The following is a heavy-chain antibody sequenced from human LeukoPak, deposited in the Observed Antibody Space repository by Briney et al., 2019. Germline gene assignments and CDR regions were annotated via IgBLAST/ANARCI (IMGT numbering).Heavy chain of an antibody. CDR3: ARDQPQLRYFDWLLSPFDH. CDR1: GYTFTSYG. CDR2: ISAYNGNT. J-gene: IGHJ4*02. D-gene: IGHD3-9*01. V-gene: IGHV1-18*04. Sequence: GASVKVSCKASGYTFTSYGISWVRQAPGQGLEWMGWISAYNGNTNYAQKLQGRVTMTTDTSTSTAYMELRSLRSDDTAVYYCARDQPQLRYFDWLLSPFDHWGQGTLVTVSS.